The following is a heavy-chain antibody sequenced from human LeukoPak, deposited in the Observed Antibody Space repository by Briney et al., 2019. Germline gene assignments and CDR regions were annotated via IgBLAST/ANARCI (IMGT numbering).Heavy chain of an antibody. V-gene: IGHV3-7*01. CDR3: ARAQGYFDL. Sequence: GGSLRLSCTASGFTFSNFWMGWVRQAPGKGLEWVANIKKDGSEKYYPDSVKGRFTISRDNAKNSLYLQLNSLRAEDTAVYYCARAQGYFDLWGQGTLVSVPS. CDR2: IKKDGSEK. J-gene: IGHJ4*02. CDR1: GFTFSNFW.